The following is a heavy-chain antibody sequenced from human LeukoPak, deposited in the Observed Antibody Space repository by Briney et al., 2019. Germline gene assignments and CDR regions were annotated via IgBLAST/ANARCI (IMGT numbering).Heavy chain of an antibody. Sequence: PGRSLRLSCAASGFTFSSYAMHWVRQAPGKGLEWVAVISYDGSNKYYADSVKGRFTISRDNSKSTLYLQMNSLRAEDTAVYYCARVTGLELQACDYWGQGTLVTVSS. J-gene: IGHJ4*02. CDR2: ISYDGSNK. D-gene: IGHD1-7*01. V-gene: IGHV3-30-3*01. CDR3: ARVTGLELQACDY. CDR1: GFTFSSYA.